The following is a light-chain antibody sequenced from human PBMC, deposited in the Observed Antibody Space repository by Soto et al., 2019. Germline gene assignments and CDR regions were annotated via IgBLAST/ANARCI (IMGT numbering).Light chain of an antibody. CDR3: QHYGRATIT. V-gene: IGKV3-20*01. CDR2: GAS. J-gene: IGKJ5*01. Sequence: IVLTQSPAILALPQGDRSTLACRASQSVSSSYLAWYQHKPGRAPRLLIHGASSRVTVIPDRCSGSGSGTDFTLTISRLEPEDFALYHCQHYGRATITFCQGTRLEI. CDR1: QSVSSSY.